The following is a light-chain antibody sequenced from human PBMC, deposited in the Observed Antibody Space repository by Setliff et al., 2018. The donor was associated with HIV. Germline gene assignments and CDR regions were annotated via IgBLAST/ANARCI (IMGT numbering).Light chain of an antibody. CDR3: SSYTSSNTVV. CDR1: SSDVGGYNY. CDR2: DVT. V-gene: IGLV2-14*03. J-gene: IGLJ2*01. Sequence: LTQPASVSGSPGQSITISCTGTSSDVGGYNYVSWYQQHPDKAPKLMIYDVTNRPSGVSNRFSGSKSGSTASLTISGLQAGDEAYYYCSSYTSSNTVVFGGGTKVTVL.